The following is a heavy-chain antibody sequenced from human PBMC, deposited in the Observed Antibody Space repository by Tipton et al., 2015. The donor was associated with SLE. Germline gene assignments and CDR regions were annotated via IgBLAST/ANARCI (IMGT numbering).Heavy chain of an antibody. V-gene: IGHV4-59*08. J-gene: IGHJ4*02. CDR2: IYYSGNT. D-gene: IGHD5-12*01. Sequence: TLSLTCSVSGGSISDYYWSWIRQSPGKGLEWIGYIYYSGNTNYNPSLKSRITMSVDTSRNQFSLRLSSVTAADTAVYYCARGGIGGYDSFDYWGQGTLVTVSS. CDR3: ARGGIGGYDSFDY. CDR1: GGSISDYY.